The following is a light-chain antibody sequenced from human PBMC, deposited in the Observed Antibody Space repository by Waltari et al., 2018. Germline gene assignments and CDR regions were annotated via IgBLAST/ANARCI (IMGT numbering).Light chain of an antibody. CDR2: YAS. Sequence: DIQMTQSPSSLSAYVGDRVTVTCRASQGINNYLSWYQQKPGKAPKRLIYYASSLESGVPSIFSGSGSGTDYTLTINSLQPEDIATYYCQQYDNFPLTFCGGTKVEIK. CDR1: QGINNY. CDR3: QQYDNFPLT. V-gene: IGKV1-33*01. J-gene: IGKJ4*01.